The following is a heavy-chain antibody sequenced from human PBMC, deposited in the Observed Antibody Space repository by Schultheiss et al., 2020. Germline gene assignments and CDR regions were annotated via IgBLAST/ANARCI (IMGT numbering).Heavy chain of an antibody. D-gene: IGHD3-22*01. J-gene: IGHJ6*02. CDR2: ISSSSSYI. Sequence: GGSLRLSCAASGFTFSSYWMSWVRQAPGKGLEWVSSISSSSSYIYYADSVKGRFTISRDNAKNSLYLQMNSLRAEDTAVYYCARDHYYYDSSGYYYYGMDVWGQGTTVTVAS. CDR3: ARDHYYYDSSGYYYYGMDV. CDR1: GFTFSSYW. V-gene: IGHV3-21*01.